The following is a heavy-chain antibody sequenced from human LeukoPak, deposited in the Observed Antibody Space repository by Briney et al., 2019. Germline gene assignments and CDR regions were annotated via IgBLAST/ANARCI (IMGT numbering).Heavy chain of an antibody. CDR3: AKTYNNYFDY. V-gene: IGHV3-23*01. D-gene: IGHD1-14*01. CDR1: GFTFSSYA. CDR2: VTGSGSGT. Sequence: GGSLRLSCAASGFTFSSYAMSWVRQAPGKGLEWVSTVTGSGSGTYYADSVKGRFTISRDNSKNMLYLQMNSLRAEDTAVYHCAKTYNNYFDYWGQGTLVTVSS. J-gene: IGHJ4*02.